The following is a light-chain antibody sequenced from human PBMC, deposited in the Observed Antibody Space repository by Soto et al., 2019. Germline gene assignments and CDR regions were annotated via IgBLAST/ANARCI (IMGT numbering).Light chain of an antibody. CDR3: QQYDSSPRT. J-gene: IGKJ1*01. CDR1: QSDSSSY. CDR2: GAS. Sequence: EIVLTQSPGTLSLSPGERATLSCRASQSDSSSYLAWYQQKPGKSHRLLIYGASSRATGIQDRFSGSGSGTDFKLTISRLEPEDFAVYYCQQYDSSPRTFGQGTQVEIK. V-gene: IGKV3-20*01.